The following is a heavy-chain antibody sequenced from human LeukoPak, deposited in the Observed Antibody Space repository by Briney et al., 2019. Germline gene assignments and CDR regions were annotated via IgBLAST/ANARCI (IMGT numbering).Heavy chain of an antibody. CDR3: ARDSSGNGWSSF. J-gene: IGHJ4*02. Sequence: GGSLRLSCAASGFTFSSYGMHWVRQAPGKGLEWVAVIWYDGSNKYYADSVKGRFTISRDNSKNTLYLQMNSLRAEDTAVYYCARDSSGNGWSSFWGQGTLVTVSS. CDR2: IWYDGSNK. CDR1: GFTFSSYG. V-gene: IGHV3-33*01. D-gene: IGHD6-19*01.